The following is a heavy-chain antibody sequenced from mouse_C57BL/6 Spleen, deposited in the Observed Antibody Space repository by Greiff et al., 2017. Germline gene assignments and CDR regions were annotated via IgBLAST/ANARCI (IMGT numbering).Heavy chain of an antibody. CDR3: AREDLLLPLVAY. D-gene: IGHD1-1*01. J-gene: IGHJ3*01. V-gene: IGHV1-52*01. CDR1: GYTFTSYW. CDR2: IDPSDSET. Sequence: QVQLQQPGAELVRPGSSVKLSCKASGYTFTSYWMHWVKQRPIQGLEWIGNIDPSDSETHYNQKFKDKATLTVDKSSSTAYMQLSSLTSEDSAVYYCAREDLLLPLVAYWGQGTLVTVSA.